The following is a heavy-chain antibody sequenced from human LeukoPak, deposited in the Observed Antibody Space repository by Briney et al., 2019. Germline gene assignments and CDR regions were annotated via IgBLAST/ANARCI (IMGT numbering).Heavy chain of an antibody. CDR2: IKQDGSEK. Sequence: ETLSLTCAVYGGSFSGYYWSWVRQAPGKGLEWVANIKQDGSEKYYVDSVKGRFTISRDNAKNSLYLQVSSLRVEDTAVYYCARETIVGHADDAFDIWGQGTMVAVSS. CDR3: ARETIVGHADDAFDI. CDR1: GGSFSGYY. D-gene: IGHD1-26*01. V-gene: IGHV3-7*01. J-gene: IGHJ3*02.